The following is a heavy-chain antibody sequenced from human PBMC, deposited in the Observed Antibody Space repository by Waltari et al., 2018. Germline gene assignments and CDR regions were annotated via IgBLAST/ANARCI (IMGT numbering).Heavy chain of an antibody. Sequence: QVQLQESGPGLVKPSETLSLTCTVSGGSISSYYWSWIRQPAGKGLEWIGRIYTSGSTNYNPSLESRVTMSVDTSKNQFSLKLSSVTAADTAVYYCAREFAYYYYYYMDVWGKGTTVTVSS. J-gene: IGHJ6*03. CDR2: IYTSGST. CDR1: GGSISSYY. CDR3: AREFAYYYYYYMDV. D-gene: IGHD3-10*01. V-gene: IGHV4-4*07.